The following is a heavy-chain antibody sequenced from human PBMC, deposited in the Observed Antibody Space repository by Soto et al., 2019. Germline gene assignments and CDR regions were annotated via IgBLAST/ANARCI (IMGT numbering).Heavy chain of an antibody. V-gene: IGHV4-59*01. CDR1: GGSISSYY. CDR3: ARVYGSGSLFEDYYYGMDV. D-gene: IGHD3-10*01. Sequence: PSETLSLTCTVSGGSISSYYWSWIRQPPGKGLEWIGYIYYSGSTNYNPSLKSRVTISVDTSKNQFSLKLSSVTAADTAVYYCARVYGSGSLFEDYYYGMDVWGQGTTVTVSS. CDR2: IYYSGST. J-gene: IGHJ6*02.